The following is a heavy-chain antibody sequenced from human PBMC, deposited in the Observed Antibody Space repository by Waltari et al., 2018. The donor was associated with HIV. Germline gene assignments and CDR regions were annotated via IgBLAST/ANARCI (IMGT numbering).Heavy chain of an antibody. D-gene: IGHD2-15*01. CDR1: GFTFSNAW. V-gene: IGHV3-15*01. Sequence: EVQLVESGGGLVKPGGSLRLSCAASGFTFSNAWMSWVRQGQGKGLQWVGRIKSKRDGGTTDYAAPVKGRFTISRDDSKNTLYLQMNSLKTEDTAVYYCTTLGSRPYWGQGTLVTVSS. CDR3: TTLGSRPY. CDR2: IKSKRDGGTT. J-gene: IGHJ4*02.